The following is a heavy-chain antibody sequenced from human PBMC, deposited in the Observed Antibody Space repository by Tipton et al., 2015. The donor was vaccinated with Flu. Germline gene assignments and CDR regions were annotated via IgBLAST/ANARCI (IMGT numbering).Heavy chain of an antibody. D-gene: IGHD2-2*01. Sequence: QLVQSGGGLVQPGGSLRLSCAASGFTFSTYWMSWVRQAPGKGLEWVANINQDGGEKYYVDSVKGRFTISRDNAENSLHLQMNSLRAEDTAVYYCAREGLVPASWVDVWGQGTTVTVSS. V-gene: IGHV3-7*01. CDR1: GFTFSTYW. CDR2: INQDGGEK. J-gene: IGHJ6*02. CDR3: AREGLVPASWVDV.